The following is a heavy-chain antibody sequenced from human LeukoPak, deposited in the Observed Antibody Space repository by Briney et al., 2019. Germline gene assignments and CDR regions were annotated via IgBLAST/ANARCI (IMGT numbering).Heavy chain of an antibody. V-gene: IGHV4-31*03. D-gene: IGHD4-23*01. CDR1: GGSFSSGCYY. J-gene: IGHJ2*01. CDR3: TIDRFTAVSWYFAL. Sequence: PSETLSLTCTVSGGSFSSGCYYWSWIRQHPGKGLEWIGYIYYSGSTYYNPSLKSRVTISVDTSKNQFSLKLSSVTAADTAVYYCTIDRFTAVSWYFALSGRGTLVTVSS. CDR2: IYYSGST.